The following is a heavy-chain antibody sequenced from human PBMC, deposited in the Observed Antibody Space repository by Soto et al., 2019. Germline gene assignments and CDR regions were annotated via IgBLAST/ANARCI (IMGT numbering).Heavy chain of an antibody. CDR1: GYTFTSYD. CDR3: ARVRPHIAGLSTDRSYSWFDP. J-gene: IGHJ5*02. CDR2: MNPNSGNT. D-gene: IGHD2-21*01. V-gene: IGHV1-8*01. Sequence: EASVKVSCKASGYTFTSYDINWVRQATGQGLEWMGWMNPNSGNTGFAQKFQGRVTMTRNTSISTAYMELSSLRSDDTAVYYCARVRPHIAGLSTDRSYSWFDPWGQGTLVTVSS.